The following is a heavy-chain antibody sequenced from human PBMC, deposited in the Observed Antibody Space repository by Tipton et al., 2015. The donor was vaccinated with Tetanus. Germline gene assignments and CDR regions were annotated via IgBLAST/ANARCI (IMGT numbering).Heavy chain of an antibody. CDR3: ARGPSVAYCSGGSCPVWFDP. CDR2: IYYSGST. D-gene: IGHD2-15*01. Sequence: TLSLTCTVSGASISSGGYYWSWIRQPPGKGLEWIGYIYYSGSTNYNPSLKSRVTISVDTSKNQFSLKLSSVTAADTAVYYCARGPSVAYCSGGSCPVWFDPWGQGTLVTVSS. V-gene: IGHV4-61*08. J-gene: IGHJ5*02. CDR1: GASISSGGYY.